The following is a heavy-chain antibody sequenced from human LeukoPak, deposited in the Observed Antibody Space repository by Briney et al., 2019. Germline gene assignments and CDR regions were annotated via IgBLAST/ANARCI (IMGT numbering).Heavy chain of an antibody. CDR1: GFTFSGSA. CDR2: IRSKANSYAT. J-gene: IGHJ6*03. V-gene: IGHV3-73*01. Sequence: GGSLRLSCAASGFTFSGSAMHWVRQASGKGLEWVGRIRSKANSYATAYAASVKGRFTISRDDSKKTAYMQMNSLKTEDTAVYYCTTIQLLFPESYYYYYMDVWGKGTTVTVSS. CDR3: TTIQLLFPESYYYYYMDV. D-gene: IGHD5-18*01.